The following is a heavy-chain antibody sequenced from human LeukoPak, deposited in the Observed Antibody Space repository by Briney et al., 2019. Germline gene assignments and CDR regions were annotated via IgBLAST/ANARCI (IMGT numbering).Heavy chain of an antibody. CDR1: GYSISSCYY. V-gene: IGHV4-38-2*02. D-gene: IGHD6-6*01. J-gene: IGHJ3*02. Sequence: SETLSLTCAVSGYSISSCYYWGWIRQPPGKRLEWIGSIYHSGSTYYNPSLKSRVTISVDTSKNQFSLKLSSVTAADTAVYYCARDRPTLSDAFDIWGQGTMVTISS. CDR2: IYHSGST. CDR3: ARDRPTLSDAFDI.